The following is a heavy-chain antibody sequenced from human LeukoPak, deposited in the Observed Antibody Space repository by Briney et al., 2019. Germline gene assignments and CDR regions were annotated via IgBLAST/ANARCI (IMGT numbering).Heavy chain of an antibody. V-gene: IGHV4-39*01. Sequence: PSETLSLTCTVSGGSISSSSYYWGWIRQPPGKGLEWIGSIYYSGSTYYNPSLKSRVTISVDTSKNQFSLKLSSVTAADTAVYYCARSGINRDAFDIWGQGTMVTVSS. CDR2: IYYSGST. D-gene: IGHD2-15*01. J-gene: IGHJ3*02. CDR3: ARSGINRDAFDI. CDR1: GGSISSSSYY.